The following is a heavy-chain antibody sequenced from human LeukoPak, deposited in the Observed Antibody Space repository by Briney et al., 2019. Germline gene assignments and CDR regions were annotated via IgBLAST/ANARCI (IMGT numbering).Heavy chain of an antibody. CDR3: ARLGGYSYAKGAFDI. CDR2: IYYSGST. D-gene: IGHD5-18*01. V-gene: IGHV4-59*08. J-gene: IGHJ3*02. CDR1: GGSISSYY. Sequence: SETLSFTCTVSGGSISSYYWSWIRQPPGKGLEWIGYIYYSGSTNYNPSLKSRVTISVDTSKNQFSLKLSSVTAADTAVYYCARLGGYSYAKGAFDIWGQGTMVTVSS.